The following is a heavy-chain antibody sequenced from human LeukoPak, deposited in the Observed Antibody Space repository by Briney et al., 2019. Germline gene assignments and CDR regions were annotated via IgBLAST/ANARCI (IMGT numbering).Heavy chain of an antibody. D-gene: IGHD6-13*01. Sequence: GGSLRLSCAASGFTFDDYAMHWVRQAPGKGLEWVSGISWNSGSIGYADSVKGRFTISRDNAKNSLYLQMNSLRAEDTALYYCAKDPGYSSWYYFDYWGQGTLVTVSS. CDR1: GFTFDDYA. CDR3: AKDPGYSSWYYFDY. J-gene: IGHJ4*02. V-gene: IGHV3-9*01. CDR2: ISWNSGSI.